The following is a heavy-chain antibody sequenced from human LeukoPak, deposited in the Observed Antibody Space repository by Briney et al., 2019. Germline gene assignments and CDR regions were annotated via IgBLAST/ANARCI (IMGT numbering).Heavy chain of an antibody. Sequence: KPSETLSLTCTVSGGSINSRGYYWGWFRQPPGKGLEWIGSLYYSGNTYYTPSLKSRVTFSLDTSKNQFSLRLTSVTAADTAVYYCARSPPYYYGSGSSSSWWFDPWGQGTLVTVSS. CDR1: GGSINSRGYY. CDR2: LYYSGNT. CDR3: ARSPPYYYGSGSSSSWWFDP. V-gene: IGHV4-39*07. D-gene: IGHD3-10*01. J-gene: IGHJ5*02.